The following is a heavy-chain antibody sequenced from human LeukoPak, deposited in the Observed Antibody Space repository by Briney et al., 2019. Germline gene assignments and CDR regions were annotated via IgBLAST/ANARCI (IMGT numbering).Heavy chain of an antibody. J-gene: IGHJ4*02. CDR1: GFTFSSYA. CDR2: ISGSGGSA. D-gene: IGHD5-24*01. Sequence: PGGSLRLSCAASGFTFSSYAMSWVRQAPGKGLEWVSAISGSGGSAYYADSVKGRFTISRDNAKNSLYLQMNSLRAEDTAVYYCAKERWLQSAPLSDWGQGTLVTVSS. V-gene: IGHV3-23*01. CDR3: AKERWLQSAPLSD.